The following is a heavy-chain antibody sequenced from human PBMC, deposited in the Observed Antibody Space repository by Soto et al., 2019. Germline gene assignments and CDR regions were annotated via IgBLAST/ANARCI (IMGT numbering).Heavy chain of an antibody. Sequence: SQTLSLTCAISGDSVSSNSAAWNWIRQSPSRGLEWLGRTYYRSKWYNDYAVSVKSRITINPDTSKNQFSLQLNSVTPEDTAVHYCARVGYSSSWYSVDHPFDYWGQGTLVTVSS. CDR1: GDSVSSNSAA. CDR3: ARVGYSSSWYSVDHPFDY. J-gene: IGHJ4*02. D-gene: IGHD6-13*01. V-gene: IGHV6-1*01. CDR2: TYYRSKWYN.